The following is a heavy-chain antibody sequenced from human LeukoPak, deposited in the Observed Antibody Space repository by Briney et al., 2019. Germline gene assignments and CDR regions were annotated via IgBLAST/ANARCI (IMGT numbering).Heavy chain of an antibody. CDR1: GFTFSNAW. CDR3: TTLGGAPGDY. D-gene: IGHD1-26*01. J-gene: IGHJ4*02. V-gene: IGHV3-15*01. Sequence: GGSLRLSCAAPGFTFSNAWMSWFRKAPGKGLEWVGRIKSKTVGGTTDYASPVKGRFTISRDDSKNTLYLQMNRLKTEDTAVYYCTTLGGAPGDYWGQGTLVTVSS. CDR2: IKSKTVGGTT.